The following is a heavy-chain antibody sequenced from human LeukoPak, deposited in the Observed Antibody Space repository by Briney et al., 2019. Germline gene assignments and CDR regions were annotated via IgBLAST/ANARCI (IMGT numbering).Heavy chain of an antibody. D-gene: IGHD7-27*01. J-gene: IGHJ4*02. CDR2: TRGSGSGMGSGN. V-gene: IGHV3-21*05. CDR1: GFAFSDYS. CDR3: ARDDNWGFGY. Sequence: GGSLRLSCAASGFAFSDYSMNWVRQAPGKGLEWVANTRGSGSGMGSGNYYAGSVKGRFTITRDNAKSSRYLHMNSLRAEDTAFYYCARDDNWGFGYWCQGALVTVSS.